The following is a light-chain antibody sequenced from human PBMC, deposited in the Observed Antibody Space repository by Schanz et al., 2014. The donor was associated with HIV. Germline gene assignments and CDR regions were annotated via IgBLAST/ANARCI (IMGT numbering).Light chain of an antibody. CDR2: DVN. J-gene: IGLJ2*01. CDR1: SNTGDNYNL. CDR3: NSYTSKNTPI. Sequence: QSALAQPASVSGSPGQSITISCTGTSNTGDNYNLVSWYQLHPGKAPKLMIYDVNNRPSGVSNRFSGSKSGNTASLTISGLQAEDEADYYCNSYTSKNTPIFGGGTKVTVL. V-gene: IGLV2-14*02.